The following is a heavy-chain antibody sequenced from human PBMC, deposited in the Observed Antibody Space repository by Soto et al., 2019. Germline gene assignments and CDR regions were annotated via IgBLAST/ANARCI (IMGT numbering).Heavy chain of an antibody. CDR2: ISSSSSYI. CDR3: ARGRDGGFAAPGDY. Sequence: EVQLVESGGGLVKPGGSLRLSCAASGFTFSSYSMNWVRQAPGKGLEWVSSISSSSSYIYYADSVKGRFTISRDNAKNSLYLQMNSLRAEDTAVYYWARGRDGGFAAPGDYGGQGTLVTVSS. J-gene: IGHJ4*02. D-gene: IGHD3-10*01. V-gene: IGHV3-21*01. CDR1: GFTFSSYS.